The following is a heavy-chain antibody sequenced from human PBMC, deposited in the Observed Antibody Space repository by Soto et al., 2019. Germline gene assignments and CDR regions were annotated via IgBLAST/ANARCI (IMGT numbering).Heavy chain of an antibody. D-gene: IGHD3-16*01. CDR2: IYSGGSI. J-gene: IGHJ4*02. CDR3: ARGPYGDKVDY. CDR1: GGSISNVNDC. Sequence: QVQLQESGPGLVKPSQTLSLTCIVSGGSISNVNDCWSWIRQRPDKGLEWIGHIYSGGSIYNNPSLTSRVTITVDTSKNQFSLQLSSVSASYTAGYDCARGPYGDKVDYWGQGTLVTVSS. V-gene: IGHV4-30-4*01.